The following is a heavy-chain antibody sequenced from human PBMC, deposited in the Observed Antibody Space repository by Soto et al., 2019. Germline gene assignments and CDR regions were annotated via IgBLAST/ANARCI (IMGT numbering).Heavy chain of an antibody. V-gene: IGHV1-69*13. D-gene: IGHD6-19*01. CDR3: ARRSPIAVGCLLDP. J-gene: IGHJ5*02. CDR2: IIPIFGTA. Sequence: VASVKVSCKASGGTFSSYAISWVRQAPGQGLEWMGGIIPIFGTANYAQKFQGRVTITADESTSTAYMELSSLRSEDTAVYYCARRSPIAVGCLLDPWGQGTLVTVSS. CDR1: GGTFSSYA.